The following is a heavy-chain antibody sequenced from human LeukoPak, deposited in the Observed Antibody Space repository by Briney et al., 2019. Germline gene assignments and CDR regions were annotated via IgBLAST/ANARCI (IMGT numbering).Heavy chain of an antibody. Sequence: ASVKVSCKASGYTFTSYYMHWVRQAPRQGLEWMGIINPSGGSTSYAQKFQGRVTMTRDTSTSTVYMELSSLRSEDTAVYYCARDRGIAAVPNDAFDIWGQGTMVTVSS. J-gene: IGHJ3*02. D-gene: IGHD6-13*01. CDR3: ARDRGIAAVPNDAFDI. V-gene: IGHV1-46*01. CDR1: GYTFTSYY. CDR2: INPSGGST.